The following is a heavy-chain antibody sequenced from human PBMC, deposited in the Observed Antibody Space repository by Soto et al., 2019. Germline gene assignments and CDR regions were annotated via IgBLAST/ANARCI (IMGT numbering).Heavy chain of an antibody. CDR3: ARGLQVGATTLDY. CDR2: ISSNGGST. V-gene: IGHV3-64*02. J-gene: IGHJ4*02. CDR1: GFTFSSYA. Sequence: GSLRLSCAASGFTFSSYAMHWVRQAPGKGLEYVSAISSNGGSTYYADSVKGRFTISRDNSKNTLYLQMGSLRAEDMAVYYCARGLQVGATTLDYWGQGTLVTVSS. D-gene: IGHD1-26*01.